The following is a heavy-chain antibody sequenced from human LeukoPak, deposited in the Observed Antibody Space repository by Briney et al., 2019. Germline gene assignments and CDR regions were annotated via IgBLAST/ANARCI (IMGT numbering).Heavy chain of an antibody. V-gene: IGHV4-59*08. CDR1: GGSFSGYY. J-gene: IGHJ6*02. CDR3: ARSIVVAGIVSDYYYYAMDV. D-gene: IGHD6-19*01. CDR2: IYYSGST. Sequence: PSETLSLTCAVYGGSFSGYYWSWIRQPPGKGLEWIGYIYYSGSTTYNPSLKSRVTISLQTFKKQFSLKLSSVTAEDTAVYYCARSIVVAGIVSDYYYYAMDVWGQGTTVTVSS.